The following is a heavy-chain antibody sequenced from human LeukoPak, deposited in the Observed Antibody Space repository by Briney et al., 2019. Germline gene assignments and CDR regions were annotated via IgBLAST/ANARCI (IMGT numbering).Heavy chain of an antibody. V-gene: IGHV3-48*01. CDR3: ARDYLALLGGAPYDAFDI. CDR1: GFTFSNYW. Sequence: GGSLRLSCEGSGFTFSNYWMSWVRQAPGKGLEWVSYISSSSSTIYYADSVKGRFTISRDNAKNSLYLQMNSLRAEDTAVYYCARDYLALLGGAPYDAFDIWGQGTMVTVSS. CDR2: ISSSSSTI. J-gene: IGHJ3*02. D-gene: IGHD1-26*01.